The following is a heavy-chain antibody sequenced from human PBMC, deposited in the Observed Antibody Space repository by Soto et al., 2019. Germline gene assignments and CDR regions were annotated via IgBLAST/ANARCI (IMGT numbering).Heavy chain of an antibody. J-gene: IGHJ5*02. V-gene: IGHV4-39*01. Sequence: PYKTLSRTCTFPGGSISSSSYYWGWIRQPPGKGLEWIGSIYYSGSTYYNPSLKSRVTISVDTSKNQFSLKLSSVTAADTAVYYCATAVRGGSSGWYRLNWFHPWRPGSLVTVSS. CDR3: ATAVRGGSSGWYRLNWFHP. CDR1: GGSISSSSYY. CDR2: IYYSGST. D-gene: IGHD6-19*01.